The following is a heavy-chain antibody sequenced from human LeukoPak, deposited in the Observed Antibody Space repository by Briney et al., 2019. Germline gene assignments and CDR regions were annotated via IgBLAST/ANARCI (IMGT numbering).Heavy chain of an antibody. CDR2: IYYSGST. D-gene: IGHD4-17*01. Sequence: SQTLSLTCTVSGGSISSGGYYWSWIRQHPGKGLEWIGYIYYSGSTYYNPSLKSRVTISVDRSKNQFSLKLSSVTAADTAVYYCARDYGDYGRGPFDPWGQGTLVTVSS. CDR1: GGSISSGGYY. CDR3: ARDYGDYGRGPFDP. J-gene: IGHJ5*02. V-gene: IGHV4-31*03.